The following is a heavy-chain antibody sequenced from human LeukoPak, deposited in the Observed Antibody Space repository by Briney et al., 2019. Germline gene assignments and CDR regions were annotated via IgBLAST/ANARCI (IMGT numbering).Heavy chain of an antibody. V-gene: IGHV4-59*01. D-gene: IGHD1-26*01. J-gene: IGHJ5*02. CDR1: GGSISSYY. CDR3: ARGGIVAPNWFDP. CDR2: IYYSGST. Sequence: PSETLSLTCTVSGGSISSYYWSWIRQPPGKGLEWIGYIYYSGSTNYNPSLKSRVTISVDTSKNQFSLKLSSATAADTAVYYCARGGIVAPNWFDPWGQGTLVTVSS.